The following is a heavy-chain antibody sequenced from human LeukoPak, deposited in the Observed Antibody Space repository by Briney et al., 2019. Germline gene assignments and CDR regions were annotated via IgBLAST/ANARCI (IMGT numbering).Heavy chain of an antibody. CDR2: IDPNSGGT. CDR1: GYTFTGYY. CDR3: AREEVVVTAMSAFDI. D-gene: IGHD2-21*02. Sequence: GASVKVSCKASGYTFTGYYMHWVRRAPGQGLEWMGWIDPNSGGTNYAQKFQGRVTMTRDTSISTAYMELSRLRSDDTAVYYCAREEVVVTAMSAFDIWGQGTMVTVSS. V-gene: IGHV1-2*02. J-gene: IGHJ3*02.